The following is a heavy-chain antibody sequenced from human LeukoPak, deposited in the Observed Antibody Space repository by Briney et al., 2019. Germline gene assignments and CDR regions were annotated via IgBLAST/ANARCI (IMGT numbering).Heavy chain of an antibody. V-gene: IGHV4-39*01. Sequence: SETLSLTCTVSGDSISNSVYYWGWIRQPPGKGLEWIGRIYYSGGTDYNPSLKSRVTISADTSKNQFSLKLSSVTAADTAVYYCARHLPTKVYYYYYMDVWGKGTTVTVSS. CDR2: IYYSGGT. CDR1: GDSISNSVYY. D-gene: IGHD2-8*01. CDR3: ARHLPTKVYYYYYMDV. J-gene: IGHJ6*03.